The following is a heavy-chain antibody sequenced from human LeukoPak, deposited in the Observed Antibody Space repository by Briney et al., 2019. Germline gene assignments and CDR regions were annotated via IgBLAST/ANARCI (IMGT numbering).Heavy chain of an antibody. V-gene: IGHV1-8*01. CDR1: GYTFSSYD. CDR2: MNPNSGDT. D-gene: IGHD6-13*01. CDR3: ARGPPGSSSSDY. Sequence: GASVKVSCKASGYTFSSYDINWVRQAPGQGLEWIGWMNPNSGDTGCAQKFQDRATMTRNTSINTAYMELSSLRSEDTGVYYCARGPPGSSSSDYWGQGTLVTVS. J-gene: IGHJ4*02.